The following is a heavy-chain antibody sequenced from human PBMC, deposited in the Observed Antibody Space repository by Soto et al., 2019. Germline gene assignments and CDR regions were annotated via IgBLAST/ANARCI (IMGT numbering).Heavy chain of an antibody. CDR2: ITAYNGNT. CDR3: ARGWFGEFVHYFDY. V-gene: IGHV1-18*01. Sequence: QVQLVQSGAEVKKPGASVKVSCKASGYTFTTYGISWVRQAPGQGLEWMGWITAYNGNTNYAPKLQGRVTMTTDTSTSTAYMELRSRRSDDTAVYYCARGWFGEFVHYFDYWGQGTLVTVSS. J-gene: IGHJ4*02. CDR1: GYTFTTYG. D-gene: IGHD3-10*01.